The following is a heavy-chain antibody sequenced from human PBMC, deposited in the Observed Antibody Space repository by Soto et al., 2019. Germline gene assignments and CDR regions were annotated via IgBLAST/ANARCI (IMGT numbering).Heavy chain of an antibody. V-gene: IGHV4-4*02. D-gene: IGHD4-4*01. J-gene: IGHJ4*02. CDR1: GGSISSSNW. CDR3: ARKTVTTASDFDY. Sequence: SETLSLTCAVSGGSISSSNWWSWVRQPPGKGLEWIGEIYHSGSTNYNPSLKSRVTISVDKSKNQFSLKLSSVTAADTAVYYCARKTVTTASDFDYWGQGTLVTVSS. CDR2: IYHSGST.